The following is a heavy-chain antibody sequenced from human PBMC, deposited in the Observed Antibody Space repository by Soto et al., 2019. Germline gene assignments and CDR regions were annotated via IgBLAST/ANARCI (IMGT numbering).Heavy chain of an antibody. Sequence: QVQLQESDPGLVKPSQTLSITCTVSGGFISSGGYYWSWIRQHPGKGLEWIGYIYYSGLTYYNPSLKRRVTISVDSSKNQFSLKLSSVTAADTAVYYCARGFLAEGGWFVPWGQGTLVTVSS. CDR2: IYYSGLT. D-gene: IGHD3-10*01. CDR3: ARGFLAEGGWFVP. V-gene: IGHV4-31*03. J-gene: IGHJ5*02. CDR1: GGFISSGGYY.